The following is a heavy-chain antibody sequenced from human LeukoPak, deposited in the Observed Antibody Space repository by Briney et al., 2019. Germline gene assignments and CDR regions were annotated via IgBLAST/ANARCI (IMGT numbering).Heavy chain of an antibody. CDR3: ARVGLLAFDY. J-gene: IGHJ4*02. V-gene: IGHV1-18*01. CDR1: GYTFHTYG. CDR2: ISAHSGNT. Sequence: GASVKVSCKPSGYTFHTYGVSWVRQAPGQGLEWMGSISAHSGNTNYAQKFQGRVTMTTDTSTGTTYLDLRGLRSDDTAVYYCARVGLLAFDYWGQGTLVTVSS.